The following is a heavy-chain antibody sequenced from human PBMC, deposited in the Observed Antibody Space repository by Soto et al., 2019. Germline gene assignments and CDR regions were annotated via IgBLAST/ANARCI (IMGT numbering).Heavy chain of an antibody. CDR1: GYTFSNYD. J-gene: IGHJ4*02. V-gene: IGHV1-8*01. Sequence: QVQLVQSGAELKQPVASVKVSCKASGYTFSNYDMNWVRQATGQGPEWIGWVNPNNGDTGYAQKFQGRVTLTTDISTTTAYMELTSLRSEDTAIYYCAKVSRKGSAIDFDYWGQGTLITVSS. CDR3: AKVSRKGSAIDFDY. CDR2: VNPNNGDT. D-gene: IGHD3-10*01.